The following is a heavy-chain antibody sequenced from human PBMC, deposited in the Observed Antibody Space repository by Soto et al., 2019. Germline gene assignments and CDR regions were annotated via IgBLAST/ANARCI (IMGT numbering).Heavy chain of an antibody. CDR3: TSRPSGMTYHAVFDF. CDR2: IKPDGSET. D-gene: IGHD2-21*02. V-gene: IGHV3-7*03. Sequence: VQLVQSGGTLVQPGGSLRLSCAASGLTFSGHWMTWVRQTPGEGLQWVAAIKPDGSETFYVDSVKGRFTISRDNARNSLFLQMDSLRAEDTAVYYCTSRPSGMTYHAVFDFWDQGTLVTVSS. CDR1: GLTFSGHW. J-gene: IGHJ4*02.